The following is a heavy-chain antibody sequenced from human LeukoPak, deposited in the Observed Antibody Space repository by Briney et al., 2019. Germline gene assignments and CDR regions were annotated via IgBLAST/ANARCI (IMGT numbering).Heavy chain of an antibody. Sequence: PGGSLRLSCAASGFTFSSYWMSWVRQALGKGLERVANIKQDGSEKYYVDSVKGRFTISRDNAKNSLYLQMNSLRAEDTAVYYCARDIRTKRNYDSWSGAHDNWFDPWGQGTLVTVSS. V-gene: IGHV3-7*01. J-gene: IGHJ5*02. CDR1: GFTFSSYW. D-gene: IGHD3-3*01. CDR2: IKQDGSEK. CDR3: ARDIRTKRNYDSWSGAHDNWFDP.